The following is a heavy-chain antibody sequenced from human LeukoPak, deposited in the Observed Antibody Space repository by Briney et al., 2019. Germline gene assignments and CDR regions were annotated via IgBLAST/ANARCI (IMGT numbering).Heavy chain of an antibody. CDR3: ARDLSAAAILALIDY. CDR2: IKTDGTYT. Sequence: GGSLRLSCAASGFTFSRYWMHWVRQAPGEGLVWVSRIKTDGTYTSNADSVKGRFTISRDNAKSTLYLHMNSLRAEDTAVYYCARDLSAAAILALIDYWGQGTLVTVSS. CDR1: GFTFSRYW. V-gene: IGHV3-74*01. J-gene: IGHJ4*02. D-gene: IGHD2-2*02.